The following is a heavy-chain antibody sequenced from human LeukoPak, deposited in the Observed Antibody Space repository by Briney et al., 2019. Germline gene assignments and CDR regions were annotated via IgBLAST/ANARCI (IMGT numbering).Heavy chain of an antibody. V-gene: IGHV3-23*01. CDR1: GFTFSSYA. Sequence: GGSLRLSCAASGFTFSSYAMSWVRQAPGKGLECVSGISGSGGSTDYADSVKGRFTISRDNSKNTVYLQMNSLRVEDTAIYYCARGQEFDDGVFDSWGQGTLVTVSS. D-gene: IGHD1-1*01. CDR3: ARGQEFDDGVFDS. J-gene: IGHJ4*02. CDR2: ISGSGGST.